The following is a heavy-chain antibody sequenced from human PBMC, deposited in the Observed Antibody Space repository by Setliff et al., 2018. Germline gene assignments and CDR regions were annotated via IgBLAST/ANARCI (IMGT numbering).Heavy chain of an antibody. CDR1: GFTLSTYA. V-gene: IGHV3-23*01. D-gene: IGHD3-3*01. CDR2: ISDSGGST. Sequence: PGGSLRLSCVASGFTLSTYAMSWVRQAPGKGLEWVSVISDSGGSTYYADSVKGRFTISRDNSKNTLYLQMNSLKTEDTAVYYCTRERSEDFWSGYPYYYYMDVWGKGTTVTVSS. J-gene: IGHJ6*03. CDR3: TRERSEDFWSGYPYYYYMDV.